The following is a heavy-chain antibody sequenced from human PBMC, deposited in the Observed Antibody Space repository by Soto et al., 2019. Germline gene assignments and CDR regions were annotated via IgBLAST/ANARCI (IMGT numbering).Heavy chain of an antibody. CDR2: ISSSSSYI. D-gene: IGHD3-16*01. CDR1: GFTFSSYS. V-gene: IGHV3-21*01. Sequence: PGGSLRLSCAASGFTFSSYSMNWVRQAPGKGLEWVSSISSSSSYIYYADSVKGRFTISRDDAKNTVYLQMNSLRAEDTAVYYCATDGSYAQHVWGQGTTVTVSS. CDR3: ATDGSYAQHV. J-gene: IGHJ6*02.